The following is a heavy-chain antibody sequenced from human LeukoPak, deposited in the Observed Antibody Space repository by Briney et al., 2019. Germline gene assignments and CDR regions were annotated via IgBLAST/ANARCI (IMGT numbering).Heavy chain of an antibody. J-gene: IGHJ4*02. CDR1: GYSFTNHW. Sequence: GGSLKISCKGSGYSFTNHWIGWVRQMPGKGLEWMGIIYPGDSDTRYSPSFQGQVTISADKSINTAYLQWSSLKASDTAMYYCARGGDVVVVVAAFDYWGQGTLVTVSS. D-gene: IGHD2-15*01. V-gene: IGHV5-51*01. CDR3: ARGGDVVVVVAAFDY. CDR2: IYPGDSDT.